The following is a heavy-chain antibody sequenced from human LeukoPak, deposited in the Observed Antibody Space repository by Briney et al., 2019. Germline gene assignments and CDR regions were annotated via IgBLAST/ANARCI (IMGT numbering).Heavy chain of an antibody. D-gene: IGHD4-23*01. CDR3: ARLNGGN. J-gene: IGHJ4*02. V-gene: IGHV4-59*08. CDR2: IDYSGST. Sequence: SEILSLTCTVSGGPISSYYWSWIRQPPGKGLEWIGYIDYSGSTAYNPSLNGRVAVSVDTSKNQFSLKLRSVTAADTAVYYCARLNGGNWGPGILVTVSS. CDR1: GGPISSYY.